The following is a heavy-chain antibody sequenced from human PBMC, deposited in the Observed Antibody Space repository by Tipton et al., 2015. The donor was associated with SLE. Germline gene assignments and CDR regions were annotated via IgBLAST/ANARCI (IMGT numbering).Heavy chain of an antibody. V-gene: IGHV4-59*12. Sequence: TLSLTCTVSSDSMSSYYWSWIRQPPGKGLEWIGYIYYSGSTNYNPSLKSRVTISVDTSKNQFSLKLSSVTAADTSVYYCVGSTAGGFFDYWGQGTLVTVSS. J-gene: IGHJ4*02. CDR2: IYYSGST. D-gene: IGHD2-2*01. CDR1: SDSMSSYY. CDR3: VGSTAGGFFDY.